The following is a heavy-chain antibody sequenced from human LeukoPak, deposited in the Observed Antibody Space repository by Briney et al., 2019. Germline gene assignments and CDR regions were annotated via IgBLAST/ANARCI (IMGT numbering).Heavy chain of an antibody. CDR1: GFTFSNAW. V-gene: IGHV3-15*01. Sequence: PGGSLRLSCAASGFTFSNAWMSWVRQAPGKGLEWVGRIKSKTDGGTTDYAAPVKGRFTISRDDSKNTLLLQMNSLNTEDTAVYYCTTSMTPATLDYWGQGTLVTVSS. J-gene: IGHJ4*02. CDR2: IKSKTDGGTT. D-gene: IGHD2-15*01. CDR3: TTSMTPATLDY.